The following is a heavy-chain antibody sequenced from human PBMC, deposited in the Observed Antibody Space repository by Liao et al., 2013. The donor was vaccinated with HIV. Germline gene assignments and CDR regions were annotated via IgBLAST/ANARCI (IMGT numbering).Heavy chain of an antibody. Sequence: QVQLQESGPGLVKPSETLSLTCTVSGGSISTYYWSWIRQPAGKGLEWIGRIYTTGDTNYNPSLKSRVTMSVDTSKNQFSLKLSSVTAADTAVYYCASPSWGLDALDIWGQGTVVTVSS. CDR1: GGSISTYY. J-gene: IGHJ3*02. D-gene: IGHD2-2*01. CDR3: ASPSWGLDALDI. CDR2: IYTTGDT. V-gene: IGHV4-4*07.